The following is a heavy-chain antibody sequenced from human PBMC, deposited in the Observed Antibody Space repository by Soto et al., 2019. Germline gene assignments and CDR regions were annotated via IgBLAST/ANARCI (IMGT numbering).Heavy chain of an antibody. CDR2: IYYSGST. J-gene: IGHJ4*02. Sequence: PSETLSLTCTVSGGSVSSGSYYWSWIRQPPGKGLEWLGYIYYSGSTNYNPSLKSRVTISVDTSKNQFSLKLSSVTAADTAVYYCASYHDYGDYYFDYWGQGTLVTVSS. CDR1: GGSVSSGSYY. D-gene: IGHD4-17*01. CDR3: ASYHDYGDYYFDY. V-gene: IGHV4-61*01.